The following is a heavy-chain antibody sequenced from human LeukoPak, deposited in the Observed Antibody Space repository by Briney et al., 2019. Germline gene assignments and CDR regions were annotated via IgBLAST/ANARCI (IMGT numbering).Heavy chain of an antibody. CDR1: AFTFSSYG. CDR2: NRYDGSNK. V-gene: IGHV3-30*02. J-gene: IGHJ4*02. D-gene: IGHD4-17*01. CDR3: AKEIWPTVTTPGRTYFDY. Sequence: PGGSLRLSCAASAFTFSSYGMHWVRQAPGKGREWVAFNRYDGSNKYYADSVKGGFTIYRDNSKNTLYLQMNSLRDDDTAVYYCAKEIWPTVTTPGRTYFDYWGQGTLVTVSS.